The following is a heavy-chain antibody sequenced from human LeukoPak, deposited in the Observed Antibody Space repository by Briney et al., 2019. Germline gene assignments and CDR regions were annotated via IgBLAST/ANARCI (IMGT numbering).Heavy chain of an antibody. Sequence: SETLSLTCTVSGGSISSYYWSWIRQPPGKGLEWIGYIYYSGSTNYNPSLKSRVTISVDTSKNQFSLKLSSVTAADTAVYYCGRVRWDGYNWSFDYWGQGTLATVPS. V-gene: IGHV4-59*01. CDR1: GGSISSYY. D-gene: IGHD5-24*01. CDR3: GRVRWDGYNWSFDY. CDR2: IYYSGST. J-gene: IGHJ4*02.